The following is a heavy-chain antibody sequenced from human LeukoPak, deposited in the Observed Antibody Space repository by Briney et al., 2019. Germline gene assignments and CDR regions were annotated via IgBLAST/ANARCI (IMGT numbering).Heavy chain of an antibody. V-gene: IGHV3-30-3*01. CDR1: GFTFSSYA. D-gene: IGHD5-12*01. CDR2: ISYDGSNK. CDR3: ARGGYVYFDY. J-gene: IGHJ4*02. Sequence: PGRSLRLSCAASGFTFSSYAMHWVRQAPGKGLEWVAVISYDGSNKYYADSVKGRFTISRDNSKNTLYLQMNSLRAEDTAVYHCARGGYVYFDYWGEGTLVTVSS.